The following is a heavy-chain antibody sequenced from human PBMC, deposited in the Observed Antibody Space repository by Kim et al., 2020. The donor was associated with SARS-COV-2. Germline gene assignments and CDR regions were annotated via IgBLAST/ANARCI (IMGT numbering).Heavy chain of an antibody. CDR3: ARVRVVVVAALDY. V-gene: IGHV3-7*01. D-gene: IGHD2-15*01. Sequence: YVDSVEGRFTLSRDNAKDSLYLQMNRLRAGDTAVYYCARVRVVVVAALDYWGQGALVTVSS. J-gene: IGHJ4*02.